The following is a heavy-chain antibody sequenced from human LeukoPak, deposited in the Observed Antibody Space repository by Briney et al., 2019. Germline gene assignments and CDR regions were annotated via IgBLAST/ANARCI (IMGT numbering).Heavy chain of an antibody. CDR1: GFTFSSYA. V-gene: IGHV3-21*01. D-gene: IGHD6-19*01. CDR3: ARDLKTAGYSSGWYVN. CDR2: ISSSSSYI. Sequence: GGSLRLSCAASGFTFSSYAMSWVRQAPGKGLEWVSSISSSSSYIYYADSVKGRFTISRDNAKNSLYLQMNSLRAEDTAVYYCARDLKTAGYSSGWYVNWGQGTLVTVSS. J-gene: IGHJ4*02.